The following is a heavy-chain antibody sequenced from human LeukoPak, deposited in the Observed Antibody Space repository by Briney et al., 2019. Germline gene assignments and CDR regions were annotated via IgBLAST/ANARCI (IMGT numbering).Heavy chain of an antibody. V-gene: IGHV1-69*05. D-gene: IGHD1-26*01. CDR1: GGTFSSYA. CDR2: IIPIFGTA. CDR3: AHLAGDYSGSYPPDAFDI. Sequence: SVKVSCKASGGTFSSYAISWVRQAPGQGLEWMGGIIPIFGTANYAQKFQGRVTITTDESTSTAYMELSSLRSEDTDVYYCAHLAGDYSGSYPPDAFDIWGQGTMVTVSS. J-gene: IGHJ3*02.